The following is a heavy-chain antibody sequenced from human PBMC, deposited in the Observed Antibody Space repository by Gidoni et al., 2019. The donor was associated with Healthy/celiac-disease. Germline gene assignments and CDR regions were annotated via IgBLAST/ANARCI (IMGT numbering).Heavy chain of an antibody. V-gene: IGHV5-51*01. D-gene: IGHD3-22*01. CDR2: IYPGDSDT. CDR1: GYSFTSYW. Sequence: EVQLVQSGAEVKKPGESLKISCKGSGYSFTSYWIGWVRQMPGKGLEWMGIIYPGDSDTRYSPSFQGQVTISADKSISTAYLQWSSLKASDTAMYYCARRGRGYYDSSGYYVSYYYYGMDVWGQGTTVTVSS. J-gene: IGHJ6*02. CDR3: ARRGRGYYDSSGYYVSYYYYGMDV.